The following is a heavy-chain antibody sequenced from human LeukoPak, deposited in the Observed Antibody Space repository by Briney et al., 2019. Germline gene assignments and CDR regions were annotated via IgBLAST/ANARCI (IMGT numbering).Heavy chain of an antibody. CDR3: ARKSSSGWGNWFDP. D-gene: IGHD6-19*01. CDR2: INAGNGNT. V-gene: IGHV1-3*01. Sequence: GASVKVSCKASGYTFTSYAMHWVRQAPGQRLEWMGWINAGNGNTKYSQKFQGRVTITRDTSASTAYMELSSLRSEDTAVYYCARKSSSGWGNWFDPWGQGTLVTVSS. CDR1: GYTFTSYA. J-gene: IGHJ5*02.